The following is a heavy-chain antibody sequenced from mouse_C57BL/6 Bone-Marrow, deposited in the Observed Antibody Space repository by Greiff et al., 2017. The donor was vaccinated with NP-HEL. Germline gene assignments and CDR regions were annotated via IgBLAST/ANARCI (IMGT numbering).Heavy chain of an antibody. CDR2: ISGGGGNT. Sequence: EVKLMESGGGLVKPGGSLKLSCAASGFTFSSYTMSWVRQTPEKRLEWVATISGGGGNTYYPDSVKGRFTISRDNAKNTLYLQMSSLRSEDTALYYCARRYSNFDYWGQGTTLTVSS. CDR1: GFTFSSYT. CDR3: ARRYSNFDY. V-gene: IGHV5-9*01. J-gene: IGHJ2*01. D-gene: IGHD2-5*01.